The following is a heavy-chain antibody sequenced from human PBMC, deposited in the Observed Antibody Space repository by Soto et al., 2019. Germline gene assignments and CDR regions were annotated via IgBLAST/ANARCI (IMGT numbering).Heavy chain of an antibody. CDR2: ISSSGSTI. CDR3: ARRNILTGYPTGYFDY. CDR1: GFTFSDYY. J-gene: IGHJ4*02. D-gene: IGHD3-9*01. Sequence: GGSLRLSCAASGFTFSDYYMSWIRQAPGKGLEWVSYISSSGSTIYYADSVKGRFTISRDNAKNSLYLQMNSLRAEDTAVYYCARRNILTGYPTGYFDYWGQGTLVTVSS. V-gene: IGHV3-11*01.